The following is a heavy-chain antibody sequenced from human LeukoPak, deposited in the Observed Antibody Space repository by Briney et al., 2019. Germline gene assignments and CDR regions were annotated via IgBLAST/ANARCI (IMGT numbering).Heavy chain of an antibody. CDR3: ARDPELHSSGWYFDY. J-gene: IGHJ4*02. Sequence: GASVKVSCKTSGYTFTSYYIHWVRQAPGQGLEWMGIINPSGGSTSYAQKFQGRVTMTRDTSTSTVYMELSSLRSEDTAVYYCARDPELHSSGWYFDYWGQGTLVTVSS. V-gene: IGHV1-46*01. CDR2: INPSGGST. D-gene: IGHD6-19*01. CDR1: GYTFTSYY.